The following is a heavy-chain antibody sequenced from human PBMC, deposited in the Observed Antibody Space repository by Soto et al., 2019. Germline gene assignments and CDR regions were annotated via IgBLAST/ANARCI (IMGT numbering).Heavy chain of an antibody. CDR2: VYNTGGT. V-gene: IGHV4-59*08. Sequence: QEQLQQSGPGLVKPSETLSLTCTVSSGPTSSHNCGWIRQPPGRGLEWIGYVYNTGGTSYNPTLRSRVTISADTSTKNISLTLSSVTAADTAVYYCVRQGIGPLHGLVDVWGQGTTVSVSS. D-gene: IGHD3-10*01. J-gene: IGHJ6*02. CDR1: SGPTSSHN. CDR3: VRQGIGPLHGLVDV.